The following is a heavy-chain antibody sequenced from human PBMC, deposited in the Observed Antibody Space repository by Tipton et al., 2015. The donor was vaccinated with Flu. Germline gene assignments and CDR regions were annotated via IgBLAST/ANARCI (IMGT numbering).Heavy chain of an antibody. J-gene: IGHJ6*02. CDR1: GGSISSYY. Sequence: TLSLTCTVSGGSISSYYWSWIRQPPGKGLEWIGYIYYSGSTNYNPSLKSRVTISVDTSKNQFSLKLSSVTAADTAVYYCARDVERATRSGGMDVWGQGTTVTVSS. CDR3: ARDVERATRSGGMDV. CDR2: IYYSGST. D-gene: IGHD5-24*01. V-gene: IGHV4-59*01.